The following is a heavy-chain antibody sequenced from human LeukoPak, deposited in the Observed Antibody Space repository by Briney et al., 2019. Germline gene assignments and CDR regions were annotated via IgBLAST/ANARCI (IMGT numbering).Heavy chain of an antibody. CDR3: ARRGWCTNGVCYTHAFDI. D-gene: IGHD2-8*01. Sequence: GASVKVSCKASGYTFTGYYMHWVRQAPGQGLEWMGWINPNSGGTNYAQKFQGRVTMTRDTSISTAYMELSRLRSDDTAVYYCARRGWCTNGVCYTHAFDIWGQGTMVTVSS. CDR2: INPNSGGT. J-gene: IGHJ3*02. V-gene: IGHV1-2*02. CDR1: GYTFTGYY.